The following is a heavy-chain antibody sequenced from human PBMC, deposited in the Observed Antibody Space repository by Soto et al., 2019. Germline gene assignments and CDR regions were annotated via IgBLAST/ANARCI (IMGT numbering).Heavy chain of an antibody. CDR3: ARVPREAAAESDYYYGMDV. V-gene: IGHV1-18*04. CDR2: ISAYNGNT. J-gene: IGHJ6*02. Sequence: QVQLVQSGAEVKKPGASVKVSCKASGYTFTSYGISWVRQAPGQGLEWMGWISAYNGNTNYAQKLQGRVTMTTDTPTSTSDMERRSLSSDDTAVDYCARVPREAAAESDYYYGMDVWGQGTTVNVAS. CDR1: GYTFTSYG. D-gene: IGHD6-13*01.